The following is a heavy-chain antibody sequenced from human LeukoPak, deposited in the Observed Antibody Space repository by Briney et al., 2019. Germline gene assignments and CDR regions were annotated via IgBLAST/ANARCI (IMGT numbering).Heavy chain of an antibody. CDR3: ARIRVGSFGSFDY. CDR2: IKYDASST. J-gene: IGHJ4*02. Sequence: PGGSLRLSCADSGFTFSSHWMHWVRQAPGKGLVWVSRIKYDASSTSYADSVKGRFTISRDNAKNSLYLQMNSLRAEDTAVYYCARIRVGSFGSFDYWGQGTLVTVSS. V-gene: IGHV3-74*01. D-gene: IGHD2-8*02. CDR1: GFTFSSHW.